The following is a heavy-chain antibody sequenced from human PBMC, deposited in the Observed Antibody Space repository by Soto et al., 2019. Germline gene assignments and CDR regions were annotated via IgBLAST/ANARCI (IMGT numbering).Heavy chain of an antibody. J-gene: IGHJ5*02. CDR1: GFTFRSFT. CDR3: TRDASRDSSARGWFDP. D-gene: IGHD6-13*01. V-gene: IGHV3-21*01. Sequence: GSLRLSFAASGFTFRSFTMNWVRQAPGKGLEWVSTISSNSAYIYYTDALRGRFTISRDNAKNSLHLQMNSLRAEDTAVYYCTRDASRDSSARGWFDPWGPGTLVTVSS. CDR2: ISSNSAYI.